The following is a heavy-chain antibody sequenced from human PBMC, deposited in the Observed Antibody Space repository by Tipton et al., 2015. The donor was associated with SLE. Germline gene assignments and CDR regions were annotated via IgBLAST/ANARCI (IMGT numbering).Heavy chain of an antibody. V-gene: IGHV4-34*01. CDR2: INHSGST. CDR1: GGSFSGSY. CDR3: ARGLYGDEPGY. Sequence: TLSLTCAVYGGSFSGSYCRWIRQPPGEGLGGVGEINHSGSTNYNPSLKSRVTISVDTSKNQFSLKLTSLTAADTAVYYCARGLYGDEPGYWGQGTLVTVSS. D-gene: IGHD4-17*01. J-gene: IGHJ4*02.